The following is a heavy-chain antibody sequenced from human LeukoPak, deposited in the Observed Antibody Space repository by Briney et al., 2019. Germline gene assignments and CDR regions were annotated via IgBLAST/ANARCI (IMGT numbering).Heavy chain of an antibody. Sequence: ASVKVSCKASGYTFTNYAMHWVRQAPGQRLEWMGWISAGNGNTKYSQKFQGRVTITRDTSASTAYMELSSLRSEDTAVYYCARGDTAMVTANFDYWGQGTLVTVSS. D-gene: IGHD5-18*01. CDR1: GYTFTNYA. J-gene: IGHJ4*02. CDR3: ARGDTAMVTANFDY. V-gene: IGHV1-3*01. CDR2: ISAGNGNT.